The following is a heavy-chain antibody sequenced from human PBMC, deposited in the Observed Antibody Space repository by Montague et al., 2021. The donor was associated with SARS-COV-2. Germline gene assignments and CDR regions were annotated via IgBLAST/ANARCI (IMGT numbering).Heavy chain of an antibody. D-gene: IGHD3-10*01. Sequence: SLRLSCAASGFTFSDYYMSWIRQAPGKGLEWVSYISSSGSNIYYADSVKGRFTISRDNAKNSLYLQMNSLRAEDTAVYYCARDLLSGGDTRYFDYWGQGTLVTVSS. V-gene: IGHV3-11*01. CDR2: ISSSGSNI. CDR3: ARDLLSGGDTRYFDY. J-gene: IGHJ4*02. CDR1: GFTFSDYY.